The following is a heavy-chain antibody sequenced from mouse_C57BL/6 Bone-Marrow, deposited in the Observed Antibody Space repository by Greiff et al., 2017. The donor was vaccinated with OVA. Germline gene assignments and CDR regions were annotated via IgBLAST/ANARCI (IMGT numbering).Heavy chain of an antibody. CDR1: GFTFSDYY. CDR3: AREGYYGFDY. CDR2: INYDGSST. Sequence: DVELVESGGGLVQPGSSMKLSCTASGFTFSDYYMAWVRQVPEKGLEWVANINYDGSSTYYLDSLKSRFIISRDNAKNILYLQMSSLKSEDTATYYCAREGYYGFDYWGQGTTLTVSS. J-gene: IGHJ2*01. D-gene: IGHD1-1*01. V-gene: IGHV5-16*01.